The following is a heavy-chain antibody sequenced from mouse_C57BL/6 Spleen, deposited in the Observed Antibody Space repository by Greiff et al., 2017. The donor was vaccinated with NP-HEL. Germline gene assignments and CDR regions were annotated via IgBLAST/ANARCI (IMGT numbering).Heavy chain of an antibody. Sequence: VQLQQPGAELVKPGASVKLSCKASGYTFTSYWMHWVKQRPGRGLEWIGRIDPNSGGTKYNEKFKSKATLTVDKPSSTAYMQLSSLTSEDSAVYYCASHYGSSYVDFDYWGQGTTLTVSS. J-gene: IGHJ2*01. V-gene: IGHV1-72*01. CDR2: IDPNSGGT. CDR3: ASHYGSSYVDFDY. CDR1: GYTFTSYW. D-gene: IGHD1-1*01.